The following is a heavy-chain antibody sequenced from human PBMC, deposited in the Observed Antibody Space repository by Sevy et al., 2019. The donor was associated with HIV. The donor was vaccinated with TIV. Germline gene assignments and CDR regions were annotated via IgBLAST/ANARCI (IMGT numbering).Heavy chain of an antibody. CDR2: IYYSGST. Sequence: SETLSLTCTVSGGSISSGDYYWSWIRQPPGKGLEWIGHIYYSGSTYYNPSLKSRVTISVDTSKNQFSLKLSSVTAADTAVYYCARWGFYDSSATDYWGQGTLVTVSS. J-gene: IGHJ4*02. CDR1: GGSISSGDYY. V-gene: IGHV4-30-4*01. D-gene: IGHD3-22*01. CDR3: ARWGFYDSSATDY.